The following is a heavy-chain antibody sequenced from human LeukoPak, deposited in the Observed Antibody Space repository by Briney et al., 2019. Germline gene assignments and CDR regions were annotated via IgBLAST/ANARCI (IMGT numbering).Heavy chain of an antibody. CDR3: ARRRALMVRGVTGGLFDP. V-gene: IGHV4-34*01. CDR2: INHSGST. Sequence: KPSEILSLTCAVYGGSFSGYYWSWIRQPPGKGLEWIGEINHSGSTNYNPSLKSRVTISVDTSKNQFSLKLSSVTAADTAVYYCARRRALMVRGVTGGLFDPWGQGTLVTDSS. CDR1: GGSFSGYY. J-gene: IGHJ5*02. D-gene: IGHD3-10*01.